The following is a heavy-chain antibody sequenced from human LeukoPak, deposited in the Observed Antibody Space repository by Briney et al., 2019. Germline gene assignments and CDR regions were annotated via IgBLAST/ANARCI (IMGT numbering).Heavy chain of an antibody. CDR1: GGSITNNNYY. CDR3: ARSRSGTYGNFDY. J-gene: IGHJ4*02. D-gene: IGHD1-26*01. Sequence: SETLSLTRTVSGGSITNNNYYWDWIRQPPGKGLEWIGNFYYGGSTYYNPSLKSRVTISVDTSKNQFSLKLNSVTAADTAVYYCARSRSGTYGNFDYWGQGTLVTVSS. CDR2: FYYGGST. V-gene: IGHV4-39*07.